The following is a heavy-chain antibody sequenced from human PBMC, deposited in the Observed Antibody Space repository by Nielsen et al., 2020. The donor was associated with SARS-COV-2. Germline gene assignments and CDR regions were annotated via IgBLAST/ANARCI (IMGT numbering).Heavy chain of an antibody. Sequence: GGSLRLSCAASGFTFSSYSMNWVRQAPGKGLEWVSSISSSSSYIYYADSVKGRFTISRDNAKNSLYLQMNSLRAEDTAVYYCARWRQQLTLPGTDAFDIWGQGTMVTVS. CDR1: GFTFSSYS. V-gene: IGHV3-21*01. D-gene: IGHD6-13*01. CDR2: ISSSSSYI. J-gene: IGHJ3*02. CDR3: ARWRQQLTLPGTDAFDI.